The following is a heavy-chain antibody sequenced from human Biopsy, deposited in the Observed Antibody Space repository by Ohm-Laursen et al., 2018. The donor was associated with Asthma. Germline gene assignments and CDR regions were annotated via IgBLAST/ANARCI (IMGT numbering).Heavy chain of an antibody. CDR2: ISYGGKT. D-gene: IGHD3-3*01. V-gene: IGHV4-39*01. CDR1: GGSMTPTSHY. CDR3: ARRITIFGVVQKDHGMDA. Sequence: SQTLSLTCAVSGGSMTPTSHYWDWIRQAPGKGLEWIGYISYGGKTSYNPSFKNRVTISRDTSKNHFSLRLTSVTAADTAVHFCARRITIFGVVQKDHGMDAWGQGTTVIVSS. J-gene: IGHJ6*02.